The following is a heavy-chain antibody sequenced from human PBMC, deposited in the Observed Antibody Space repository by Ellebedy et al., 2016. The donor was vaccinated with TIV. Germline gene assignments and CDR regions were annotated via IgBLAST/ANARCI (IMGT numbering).Heavy chain of an antibody. J-gene: IGHJ2*01. Sequence: ASVKVSXKASGGSFGSFAISWVRQAPGQGLEWMGGTIPIFDTPNYAQSFQGRLTITADESTSTAYMELNSLTSDDTAIYYCAHDYGDLWGRGTLITVSS. D-gene: IGHD4-17*01. CDR2: TIPIFDTP. CDR1: GGSFGSFA. V-gene: IGHV1-69*13. CDR3: AHDYGDL.